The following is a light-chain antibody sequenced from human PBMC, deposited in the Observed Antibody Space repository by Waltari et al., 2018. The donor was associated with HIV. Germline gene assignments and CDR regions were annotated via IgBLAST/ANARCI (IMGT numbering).Light chain of an antibody. V-gene: IGKV1-33*01. CDR2: DAS. CDR3: QQYASVPPIT. CDR1: QDITNL. Sequence: DIEMTQSPSSVSASVGDRVTIFCQASQDITNLLNWYQQRPGTAPKLLIFDASNLEVGVSSRFSGSGSGTSFRFTIDSLRPEDVATYYCQQYASVPPITFGQGTRVEIK. J-gene: IGKJ5*01.